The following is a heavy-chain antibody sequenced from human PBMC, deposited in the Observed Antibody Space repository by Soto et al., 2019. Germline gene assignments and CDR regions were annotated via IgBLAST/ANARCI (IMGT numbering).Heavy chain of an antibody. D-gene: IGHD4-17*01. CDR2: ISSSSSYI. V-gene: IGHV3-21*01. Sequence: GGSLRLSCAASGFTFSSYSMNWVRQAPGKGLEWVSSISSSSSYIYYADSVKGRFTVSRDNAKNSLYLQMNSLGAEDTAVYYCASDSSTVTTFNWFDPWGQGTLVTVSS. J-gene: IGHJ5*02. CDR3: ASDSSTVTTFNWFDP. CDR1: GFTFSSYS.